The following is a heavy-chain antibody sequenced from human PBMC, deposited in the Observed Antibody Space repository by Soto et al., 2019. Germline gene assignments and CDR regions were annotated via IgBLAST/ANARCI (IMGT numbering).Heavy chain of an antibody. CDR2: IYYSGST. CDR3: ARHYSGYDRGDAFDI. D-gene: IGHD5-12*01. V-gene: IGHV4-59*08. CDR1: GGSISSYY. Sequence: SETLSLTCTVSGGSISSYYWSWIRQPPGKGLEWIGYIYYSGSTNYNPSLKSRVTISVDTSKNQFSLKLSSVTAADTAVYYCARHYSGYDRGDAFDIRGQGTMVTVSS. J-gene: IGHJ3*02.